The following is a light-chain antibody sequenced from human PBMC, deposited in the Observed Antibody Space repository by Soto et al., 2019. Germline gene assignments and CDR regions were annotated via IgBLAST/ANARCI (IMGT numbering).Light chain of an antibody. V-gene: IGLV2-14*01. CDR2: EVS. CDR1: SSDVGGYNY. Sequence: QSALTQPASVSGSTGQSITISCTGTSSDVGGYNYVSWYQKHPGKAPKLMIYEVSNRTSGVSNRFSGSKSGNTASLTISGLQAEDEADYYCSSYTSSSTVVFGGGTKLTVL. J-gene: IGLJ2*01. CDR3: SSYTSSSTVV.